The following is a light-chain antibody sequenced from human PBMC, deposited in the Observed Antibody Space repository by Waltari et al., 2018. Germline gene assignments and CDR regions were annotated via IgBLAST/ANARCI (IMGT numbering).Light chain of an antibody. J-gene: IGKJ1*01. V-gene: IGKV1-39*01. CDR2: AAS. CDR1: QSISKY. Sequence: DIQMTQSPSSVSASVGDRVTITCRANQSISKYLNWYQQNPGTAPKLLIYAASSLQSGVPSRFGGIGSGTEFALTISSLQPEDFATYYCQQSSSSPRTFGQGTKVEIK. CDR3: QQSSSSPRT.